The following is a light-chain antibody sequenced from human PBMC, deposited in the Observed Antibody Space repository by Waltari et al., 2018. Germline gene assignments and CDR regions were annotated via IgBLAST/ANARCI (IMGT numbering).Light chain of an antibody. Sequence: QSALTQPPSATGSPGQSVTISCTGGRWDVGAYRYVSWYQQHPGRAPKVIMYEVDKRHSGVPDPFSGSKAGTTASLTISGLKGEDEADYYCTSYGGNNNFLFGSGTKVTV. CDR3: TSYGGNNNFL. V-gene: IGLV2-8*01. CDR1: RWDVGAYRY. J-gene: IGLJ1*01. CDR2: EVD.